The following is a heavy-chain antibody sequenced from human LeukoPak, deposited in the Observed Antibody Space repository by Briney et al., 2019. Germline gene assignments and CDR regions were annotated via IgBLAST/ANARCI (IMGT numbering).Heavy chain of an antibody. D-gene: IGHD2-2*01. J-gene: IGHJ3*02. CDR2: IYYSGST. V-gene: IGHV4-59*01. CDR3: ARSQPYCSSTSCYVGAFDI. Sequence: SETLSLTCTVSGGSISSYYWSWIRQPPGKGLEWIGYIYYSGSTNYNPSLKSRVTISVDTSKNQFSLKLSSVTAADTAVYYCARSQPYCSSTSCYVGAFDIWGQGTKVTVSS. CDR1: GGSISSYY.